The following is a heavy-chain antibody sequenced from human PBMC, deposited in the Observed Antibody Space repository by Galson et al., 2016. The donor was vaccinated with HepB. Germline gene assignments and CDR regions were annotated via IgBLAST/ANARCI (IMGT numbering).Heavy chain of an antibody. Sequence: ETLSLTCAVSGGSITPYYWHWIRQPPGKGLEWIGFVSDTGSTSYNPVLESRVTISVDTSTSQFSLNLNSVTAADTAVYYCAREWSAFDFWGQGTLVTVSS. CDR3: AREWSAFDF. CDR1: GGSITPYY. V-gene: IGHV4-59*01. CDR2: VSDTGST. J-gene: IGHJ4*02. D-gene: IGHD2-8*01.